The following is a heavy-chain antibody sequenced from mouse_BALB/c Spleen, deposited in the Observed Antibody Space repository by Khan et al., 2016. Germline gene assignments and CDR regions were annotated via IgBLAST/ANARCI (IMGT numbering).Heavy chain of an antibody. J-gene: IGHJ4*01. Sequence: EVELVESGGGLVQPGGSRQLSCAASGFNFSSFGMHWVRQAPAKGLEWVAYISSGSNTIYYADTVKGRFTISRDNPKNNLFLQLNSLRSEDTAMDYVARWEVTRDYYGMDYLGQGTSLTVSS. CDR3: ARWEVTRDYYGMDY. CDR2: ISSGSNTI. D-gene: IGHD2-5*01. V-gene: IGHV5-17*02. CDR1: GFNFSSFG.